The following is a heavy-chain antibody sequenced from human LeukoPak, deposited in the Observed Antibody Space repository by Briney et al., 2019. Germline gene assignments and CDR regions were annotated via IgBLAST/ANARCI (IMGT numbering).Heavy chain of an antibody. V-gene: IGHV4-39*01. CDR3: ARHSGLRSPFDP. D-gene: IGHD3-3*01. CDR2: IYYSGST. Sequence: SETLSLTCTVSGGSISSSSYYWGWIRQPPGKGLEWTGSIYYSGSTYYNPSLKSRVTISVDTSKNQFSLRMSSVTATDTAVYYCARHSGLRSPFDPWGQGALVTVSS. J-gene: IGHJ5*02. CDR1: GGSISSSSYY.